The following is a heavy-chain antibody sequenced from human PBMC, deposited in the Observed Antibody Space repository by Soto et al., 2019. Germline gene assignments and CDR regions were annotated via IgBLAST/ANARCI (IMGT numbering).Heavy chain of an antibody. V-gene: IGHV3-48*03. CDR3: ARGFGRFNY. D-gene: IGHD3-10*01. Sequence: PGGSLRLSCGVSGFTFNDFEMNWVRQAPGKGPEWLAYIDGSGATKKYADSVRGRFTISRDNPNNTLFLQISRLRAADTAIYYGARGFGRFNYWGQGTLVSVSS. CDR2: IDGSGATK. J-gene: IGHJ4*02. CDR1: GFTFNDFE.